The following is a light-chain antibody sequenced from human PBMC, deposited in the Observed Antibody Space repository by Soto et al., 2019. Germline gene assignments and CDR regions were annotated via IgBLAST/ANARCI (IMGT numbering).Light chain of an antibody. Sequence: EIVLTQSPATLSLNPGERATLSCRASQSVSSSYLAWYQQKPGQAPRLLIYGASSRATGIPDRFSGSGSGTDFTLTISRLEPEDFAVYYCQQYGSSPPWTFGQGTKVDIK. CDR1: QSVSSSY. CDR3: QQYGSSPPWT. CDR2: GAS. J-gene: IGKJ1*01. V-gene: IGKV3-20*01.